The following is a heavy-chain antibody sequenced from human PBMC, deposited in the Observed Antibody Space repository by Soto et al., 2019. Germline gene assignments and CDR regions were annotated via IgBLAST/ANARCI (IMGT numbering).Heavy chain of an antibody. J-gene: IGHJ4*02. Sequence: SLRLSCAASGFTFSSYAMSWVRQAPGKGLEWVSAISGSGGSTYYADSVKGRFTISRDNSKNTLYLQMNSLRAEDTAVYYCAKGGDFWSGYSGIFDYWGQGTLVTVSS. CDR2: ISGSGGST. CDR1: GFTFSSYA. CDR3: AKGGDFWSGYSGIFDY. V-gene: IGHV3-23*01. D-gene: IGHD3-3*01.